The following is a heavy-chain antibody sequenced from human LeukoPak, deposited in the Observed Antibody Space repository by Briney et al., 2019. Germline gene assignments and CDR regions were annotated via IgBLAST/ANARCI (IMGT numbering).Heavy chain of an antibody. CDR2: IYYTGNT. Sequence: SETLSLTCTVSGGSISSYYWSWIRQPPGKGLEWIGYIYYTGNTNYNPSLKSRVTISLDTSKNQFSLKLSSVTAADTAVYYCARAPSMIVVVAPFDIWGQGTMVTVSS. CDR1: GGSISSYY. V-gene: IGHV4-59*12. D-gene: IGHD3-22*01. CDR3: ARAPSMIVVVAPFDI. J-gene: IGHJ3*02.